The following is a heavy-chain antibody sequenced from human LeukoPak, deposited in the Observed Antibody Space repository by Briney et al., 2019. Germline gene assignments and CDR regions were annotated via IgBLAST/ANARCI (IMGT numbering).Heavy chain of an antibody. Sequence: GGSLRLSCVASGFTFSSYGMHWVRQAPGKGLEWVAVIWYDGSNKYYADSVKGRFTISRDNSKNTLYLQMNSLRAEDTAVYYCARAPFGDPPDYWGQGTLVTVSS. V-gene: IGHV3-33*01. D-gene: IGHD4-17*01. J-gene: IGHJ4*02. CDR1: GFTFSSYG. CDR3: ARAPFGDPPDY. CDR2: IWYDGSNK.